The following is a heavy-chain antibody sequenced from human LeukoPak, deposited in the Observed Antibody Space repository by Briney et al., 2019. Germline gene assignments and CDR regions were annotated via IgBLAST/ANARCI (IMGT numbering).Heavy chain of an antibody. CDR1: GGSISSSN. CDR3: ATGLYYLYAFDI. V-gene: IGHV3-23*01. Sequence: PSETLSLTCTVSGGSISSSNWWSWVRQAPGKGLEWVSAISGSGGSTYYADSVKGRFTISRDNSKNTLYLQMNSLRAEDTAVYHCATGLYYLYAFDIWGQGTMVTVSS. J-gene: IGHJ3*02. CDR2: ISGSGGST. D-gene: IGHD3-10*01.